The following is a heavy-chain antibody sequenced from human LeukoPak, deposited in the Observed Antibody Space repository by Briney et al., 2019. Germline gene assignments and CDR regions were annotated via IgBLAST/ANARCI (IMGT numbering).Heavy chain of an antibody. CDR2: LSGSAYST. J-gene: IGHJ4*02. CDR1: GFTFSSYA. CDR3: ARKTDHQTGGDY. V-gene: IGHV3-23*01. D-gene: IGHD7-27*01. Sequence: GVSLRLSCTASGFTFSSYAMNWVRHAPGKGLEWVSGLSGSAYSTYYADSVKGRFTISRDNSKNTLYLQMNSLRAEDTAVYYCARKTDHQTGGDYWGQGTLVTVSS.